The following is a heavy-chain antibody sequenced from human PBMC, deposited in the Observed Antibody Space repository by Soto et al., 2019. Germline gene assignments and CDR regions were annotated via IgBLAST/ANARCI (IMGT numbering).Heavy chain of an antibody. CDR1: GYSFTSYW. CDR3: ARHTPSYYYDSSGYYWVYNWFDP. Sequence: PGESLKISCKGSGYSFTSYWISWVRQMPGKGLEWMGRIDPSDSYTNYSPSFQGRVTISADKSISTAYLQWSSLKASDTAMYYCARHTPSYYYDSSGYYWVYNWFDPWGQGTLVTVSS. CDR2: IDPSDSYT. V-gene: IGHV5-10-1*01. D-gene: IGHD3-22*01. J-gene: IGHJ5*02.